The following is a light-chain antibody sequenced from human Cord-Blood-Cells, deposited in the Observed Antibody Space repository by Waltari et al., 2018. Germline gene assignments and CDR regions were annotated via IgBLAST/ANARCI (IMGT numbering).Light chain of an antibody. Sequence: QSALTQPASVSGSPGQSITLSCTGTSSDVGGYNYVSWYQQHPGKAPKLMIYEVSKRPSGVSNRFSGSKSGNTASLTISGLQAEDEADYYCSSYTSSSTLFVFGGGTKLTVL. V-gene: IGLV2-14*01. J-gene: IGLJ3*02. CDR2: EVS. CDR1: SSDVGGYNY. CDR3: SSYTSSSTLFV.